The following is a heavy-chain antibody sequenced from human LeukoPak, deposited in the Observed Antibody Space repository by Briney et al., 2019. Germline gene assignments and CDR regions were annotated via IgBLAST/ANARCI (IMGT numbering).Heavy chain of an antibody. D-gene: IGHD2-2*01. CDR3: AKDQDGVVVVLLKDAFDI. CDR1: GFTFSLYG. Sequence: PGGSLRLSCAASGFTFSLYGMHWVRQAPGKGLEWVAFTRYDGSKDYADSVKGRFTISRDNSKNTLYLQMSSLRVEDTAVYYCAKDQDGVVVVLLKDAFDIWGQGTMVTVSS. J-gene: IGHJ3*02. V-gene: IGHV3-30*02. CDR2: TRYDGSK.